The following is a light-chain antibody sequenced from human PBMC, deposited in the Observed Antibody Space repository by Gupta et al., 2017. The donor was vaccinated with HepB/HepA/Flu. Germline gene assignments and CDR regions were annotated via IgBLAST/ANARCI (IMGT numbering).Light chain of an antibody. J-gene: IGKJ1*01. CDR2: AAS. CDR1: QTISSY. Sequence: DIQMTQSPPSLSASVGDRVIITCRASQTISSYLNWYQQKPGKAPKLLIYAASSLQSGVPSRFSGSGSRTDFTLTISSSQPEDFATYYCQRSYSTPQGTFGQGTKVEIK. V-gene: IGKV1-39*01. CDR3: QRSYSTPQGT.